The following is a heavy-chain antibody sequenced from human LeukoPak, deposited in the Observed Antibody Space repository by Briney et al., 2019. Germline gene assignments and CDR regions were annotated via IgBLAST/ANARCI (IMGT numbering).Heavy chain of an antibody. V-gene: IGHV4-34*01. J-gene: IGHJ4*02. D-gene: IGHD6-13*01. CDR1: GGSFSGYS. Sequence: PSETLSLTCAVYGGSFSGYSWSWVRQPPGKGLEWIGEINHSGSTNYNPSLKSRVTISVDMSKNQFSLKLTSVTAADTAVYYCARGDRYNSNWPFDYWGQGTLVTVSS. CDR2: INHSGST. CDR3: ARGDRYNSNWPFDY.